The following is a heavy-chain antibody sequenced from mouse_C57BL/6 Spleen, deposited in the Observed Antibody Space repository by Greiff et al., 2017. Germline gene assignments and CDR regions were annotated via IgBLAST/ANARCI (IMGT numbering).Heavy chain of an antibody. V-gene: IGHV1-61*01. J-gene: IGHJ2*01. Sequence: QVQLKQSGAELVRPGSSVKLSCKASGYTFTSYWMDWVKQRPGQGLEWIGNIYPSDSETHYNQKFKDKATLTVDKSSSTAYMQLSSLTSEDSAVYYCARGDDYDGEAYYFDYWGQGTTLTVSS. CDR2: IYPSDSET. CDR3: ARGDDYDGEAYYFDY. CDR1: GYTFTSYW. D-gene: IGHD2-4*01.